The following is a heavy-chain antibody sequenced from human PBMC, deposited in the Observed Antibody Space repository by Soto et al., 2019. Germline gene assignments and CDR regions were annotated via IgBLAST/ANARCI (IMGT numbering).Heavy chain of an antibody. CDR2: IKQDGSEK. J-gene: IGHJ3*02. Sequence: VGSLRLSCAASGFTFSSYWMSWVRQAPGKGLEWVANIKQDGSEKYYVDSVKGRFTISGDNAKNSLYLQMNSLRAEDTAVYYCARDDPPSYYYDSSGYLSAFDIWGQGTMVTVSS. V-gene: IGHV3-7*03. CDR3: ARDDPPSYYYDSSGYLSAFDI. CDR1: GFTFSSYW. D-gene: IGHD3-22*01.